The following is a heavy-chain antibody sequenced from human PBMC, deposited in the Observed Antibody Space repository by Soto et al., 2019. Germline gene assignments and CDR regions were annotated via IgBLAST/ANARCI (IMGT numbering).Heavy chain of an antibody. CDR2: ISYDGSNK. J-gene: IGHJ4*02. V-gene: IGHV3-30-3*01. D-gene: IGHD6-13*01. CDR3: ARDASHSSSWYYFDY. Sequence: QVQLVESGGGLVQPGRSLRLSCAAAVFTFSSYAMPCVRQDPVKGLEWAAVISYDGSNKYYADSVKGRFTISRDNSKNTLYLHMNSLRAEDTAVYYCARDASHSSSWYYFDYWGQGTLVTVSS. CDR1: VFTFSSYA.